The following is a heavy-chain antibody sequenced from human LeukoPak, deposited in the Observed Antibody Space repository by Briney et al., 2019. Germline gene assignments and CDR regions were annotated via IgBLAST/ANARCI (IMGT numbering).Heavy chain of an antibody. CDR1: GGSSSSYY. CDR3: AGNTAMEYYYMDV. J-gene: IGHJ6*03. CDR2: IYYSGST. V-gene: IGHV4-59*01. Sequence: SETLSLTCTVSGGSSSSYYWSWIRQPPGKGLEWIGYIYYSGSTNYNPSLKSRVTISVDKSKKQFSLKLSSVTAADTAVYYCAGNTAMEYYYMDVWGKGTTVTVSS. D-gene: IGHD5-18*01.